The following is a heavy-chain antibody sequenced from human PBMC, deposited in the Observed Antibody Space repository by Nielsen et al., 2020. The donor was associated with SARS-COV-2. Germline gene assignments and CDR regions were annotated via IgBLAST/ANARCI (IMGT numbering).Heavy chain of an antibody. D-gene: IGHD3-22*01. CDR3: ANSRAYYDSSGYLFDY. CDR2: INTDGSKS. V-gene: IGHV3-74*01. CDR1: GFTFSTYY. Sequence: GESLKISCAGSGFTFSTYYMNWVRQAPGKGLMWVSRINTDGSKSAYADSVKGRFTISRDNARDTLYLQMNSLSAEDTAVYFCANSRAYYDSSGYLFDYWGQGSLVTVSS. J-gene: IGHJ4*02.